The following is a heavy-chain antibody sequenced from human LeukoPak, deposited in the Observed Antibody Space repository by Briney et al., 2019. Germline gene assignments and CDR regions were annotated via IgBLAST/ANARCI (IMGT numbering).Heavy chain of an antibody. CDR3: ARAGRVHDYSLFDY. CDR1: GGSISSYY. V-gene: IGHV4-4*07. CDR2: IYTSGST. J-gene: IGHJ4*02. D-gene: IGHD4-11*01. Sequence: PSETLSLTCTVSGGSISSYYWSWIRQPAGKGLEWIGRIYTSGSTNYNPSLKSRVTMPVDTSKNQFSLKLSSVTAADTAVYYCARAGRVHDYSLFDYWGQGTLVTVSS.